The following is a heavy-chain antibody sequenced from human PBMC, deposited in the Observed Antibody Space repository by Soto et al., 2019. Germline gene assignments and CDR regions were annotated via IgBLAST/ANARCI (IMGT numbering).Heavy chain of an antibody. D-gene: IGHD6-13*01. CDR3: ARGRDSSSWVDY. CDR1: GYTFTGYY. CDR2: INPNSGGT. V-gene: IGHV1-2*04. Sequence: ASVKVSCKASGYTFTGYYMHWVRQAPRQGLEWMGWINPNSGGTNYSQKFQGWVTMTRDTSISTAYMELSSLRSEDTAVYYCARGRDSSSWVDYWGQGTLGTVSS. J-gene: IGHJ4*02.